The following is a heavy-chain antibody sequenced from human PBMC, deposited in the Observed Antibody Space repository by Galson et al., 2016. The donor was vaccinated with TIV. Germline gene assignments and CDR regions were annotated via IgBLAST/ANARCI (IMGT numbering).Heavy chain of an antibody. Sequence: SLRLSCAASGFSFSVYAMSWVRQAPGKGLEWVSSLTGSGAVTYYAESVKGRFTISRDSSKNTLHLQMSNLRPEDTAMYYCAKDDQGWVDIAGTDNWGQGTLVTVSS. V-gene: IGHV3-23*01. CDR1: GFSFSVYA. CDR3: AKDDQGWVDIAGTDN. D-gene: IGHD1-1*01. J-gene: IGHJ4*02. CDR2: LTGSGAVT.